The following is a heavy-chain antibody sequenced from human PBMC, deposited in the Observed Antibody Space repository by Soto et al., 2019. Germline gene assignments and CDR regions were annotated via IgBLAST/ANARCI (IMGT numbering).Heavy chain of an antibody. CDR2: IIPMYGIA. CDR1: GDTFNTYA. V-gene: IGHV1-69*13. J-gene: IGHJ6*02. CDR3: ARCFKDQYYYAMDV. D-gene: IGHD2-2*01. Sequence: GASVKVSCKASGDTFNTYAINWVRQAPGKGPEWLGGIIPMYGIANYAPEFQGRVTITADESTSTAFMDLISLRSEDTAVYYCARCFKDQYYYAMDVWGQGTTVTVSS.